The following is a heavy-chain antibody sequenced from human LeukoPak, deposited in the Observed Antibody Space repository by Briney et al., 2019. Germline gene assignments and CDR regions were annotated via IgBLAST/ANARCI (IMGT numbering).Heavy chain of an antibody. CDR1: GDSFSGYY. V-gene: IGHV4-34*01. CDR2: INHSGST. CDR3: ARGVVVTADYAFDI. J-gene: IGHJ3*02. D-gene: IGHD2-21*02. Sequence: SETLSLTCAVYGDSFSGYYWSWIRQPPGKGLEWIGEINHSGSTNYNPSLKSRVTISVDTSKNQFSLKLSSVTAADTAVYYCARGVVVTADYAFDIWGQGTMVTVSS.